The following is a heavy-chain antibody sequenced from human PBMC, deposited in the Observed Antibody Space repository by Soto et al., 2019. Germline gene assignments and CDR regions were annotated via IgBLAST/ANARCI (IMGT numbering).Heavy chain of an antibody. J-gene: IGHJ5*02. CDR3: AHRRGVQCENWFDP. CDR2: IYWNDDK. CDR1: GFSLSTSGVG. D-gene: IGHD3-10*01. V-gene: IGHV2-5*01. Sequence: SGPTLVKPTQTLTLTCTFSGFSLSTSGVGVGWIRQPPGKALEWLALIYWNDDKRYSPSLKSRLTITKDTSKNQVVLTMTNTDPVDTATYYCAHRRGVQCENWFDPWGQGTLVTVSS.